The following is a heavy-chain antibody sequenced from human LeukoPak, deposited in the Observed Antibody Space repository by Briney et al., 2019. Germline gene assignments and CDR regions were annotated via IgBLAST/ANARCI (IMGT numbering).Heavy chain of an antibody. V-gene: IGHV3-74*01. J-gene: IGHJ6*04. CDR3: ARVAPSMDV. CDR2: INSDGSST. CDR1: GFTFSNYW. Sequence: GGSLRLSCAASGFTFSNYWMHWVRQAPGKGLVWVSRINSDGSSTSYADSVKGRFTISRDNAKNTVYLQMNSLRAEDRAVYYCARVAPSMDVWGKGTTVTVSS.